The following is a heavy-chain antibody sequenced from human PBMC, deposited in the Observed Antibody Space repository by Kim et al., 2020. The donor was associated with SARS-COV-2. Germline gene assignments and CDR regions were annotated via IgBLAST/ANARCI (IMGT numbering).Heavy chain of an antibody. V-gene: IGHV4-59*08. CDR2: GST. CDR3: ARHVNAFDI. Sequence: GSTNPNPPLKGRVTISVDTSKNQFSLKLSSVTAADTAVYYCARHVNAFDIWGQGTMVTVSS. J-gene: IGHJ3*02.